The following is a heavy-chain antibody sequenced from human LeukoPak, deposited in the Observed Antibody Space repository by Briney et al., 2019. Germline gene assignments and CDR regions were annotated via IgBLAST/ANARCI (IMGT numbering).Heavy chain of an antibody. V-gene: IGHV1-18*01. Sequence: ASVRVSCEGSGYTFTSYGIRGGRQAPGQGGEGMGGISAYNGKTNYAQKLEGRVTMTTDTSTRTAYLELRSLSSDDTAVYYCASHNLGASTFDYWGQGTLVTVSS. CDR3: ASHNLGASTFDY. CDR2: ISAYNGKT. CDR1: GYTFTSYG. J-gene: IGHJ4*02. D-gene: IGHD1-26*01.